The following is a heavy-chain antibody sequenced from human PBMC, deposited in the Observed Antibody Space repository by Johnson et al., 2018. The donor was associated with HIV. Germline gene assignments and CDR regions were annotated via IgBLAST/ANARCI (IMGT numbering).Heavy chain of an antibody. CDR2: IKQDGSEK. Sequence: VQLVESGGGLVQSGGSLRLSCAASGFTFSSYWMSWVRQAPGKGLEWVANIKQDGSEKYYVDSVKGRFTISRDNSKNTVSLQMNSPRVEDTAVYYCARVRDGRENAFNIWGQGTMVTVSS. CDR1: GFTFSSYW. D-gene: IGHD1-26*01. CDR3: ARVRDGRENAFNI. J-gene: IGHJ3*02. V-gene: IGHV3-7*02.